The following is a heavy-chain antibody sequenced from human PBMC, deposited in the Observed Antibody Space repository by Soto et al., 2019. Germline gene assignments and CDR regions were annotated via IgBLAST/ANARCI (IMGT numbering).Heavy chain of an antibody. CDR2: IHSGGST. J-gene: IGHJ4*02. V-gene: IGHV3-53*01. CDR1: AFPVSSNH. CDR3: ASLPGGGY. Sequence: EVQLVESGGGLIQPGGSLRLSCAAAAFPVSSNHMSWVRQAPGRGLEWVSVIHSGGSTYYADSVRGRFTISRDNSKNTLYLQMNNLKAEDTAMYYCASLPGGGYLGQGTLVTVSS. D-gene: IGHD3-16*01.